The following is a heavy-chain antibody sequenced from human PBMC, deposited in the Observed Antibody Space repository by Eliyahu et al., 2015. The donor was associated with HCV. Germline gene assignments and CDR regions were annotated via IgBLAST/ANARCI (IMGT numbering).Heavy chain of an antibody. CDR2: IGTAGDT. J-gene: IGHJ3*02. CDR1: GFTFSSYD. V-gene: IGHV3-13*01. Sequence: EVQLVESGGGLVQPGGSLRLSCAASGFTFSSYDMHWVRQATGKGLEWVSAIGTAGDTYYPGSVKGRFTISRENAKNSLYLQMNSLRAGDTAVYYCARWGIAAAGTNAFDIWGQGTMVTVSS. D-gene: IGHD6-13*01. CDR3: ARWGIAAAGTNAFDI.